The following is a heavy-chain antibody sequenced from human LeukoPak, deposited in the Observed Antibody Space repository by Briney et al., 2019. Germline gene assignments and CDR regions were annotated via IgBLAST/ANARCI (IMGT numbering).Heavy chain of an antibody. D-gene: IGHD6-19*01. V-gene: IGHV3-30*18. Sequence: GGSLRLSCAASGFTFSSYGMHWVRQAPGKGLEWVAVISYDGSNKYYADSVKGRFTISRDNSKNTLYLQMNSLRAEDTAVYYCAKGGYSSGSTLDYWGQGTLVTVSS. J-gene: IGHJ4*02. CDR2: ISYDGSNK. CDR3: AKGGYSSGSTLDY. CDR1: GFTFSSYG.